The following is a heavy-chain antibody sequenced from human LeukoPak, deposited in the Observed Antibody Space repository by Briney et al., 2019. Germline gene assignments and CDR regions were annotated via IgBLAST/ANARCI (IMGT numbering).Heavy chain of an antibody. V-gene: IGHV4-34*01. Sequence: PSETLSLTCAVYGGSFSGYYWSWIRQPPGKGLEWIGEINHSGSTNYNPSLKSRVTISVDTSKNQFSLKLSSVTAADTAVYYCARGWGDYVWGSYRPNGWFDPWGQGTLATVSS. J-gene: IGHJ5*02. CDR2: INHSGST. CDR3: ARGWGDYVWGSYRPNGWFDP. D-gene: IGHD3-16*02. CDR1: GGSFSGYY.